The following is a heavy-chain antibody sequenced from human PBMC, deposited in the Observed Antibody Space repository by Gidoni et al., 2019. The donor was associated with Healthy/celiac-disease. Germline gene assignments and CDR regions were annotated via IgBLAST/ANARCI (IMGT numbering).Heavy chain of an antibody. Sequence: QVQLQQWGAGLLKPSATLSLTRDVYGGSSSGSYWSWIRQRPGKGLEWVGEIKHIGSTNYNPSLKSRVTLPVAASKLRFSLKLSPVPAADTAVYFCASLPMWVWGITMGQVATSYLGPGTLVTVSS. J-gene: IGHJ4*02. D-gene: IGHD3-10*01. CDR2: IKHIGST. CDR1: GGSSSGSY. V-gene: IGHV4-34*01. CDR3: ASLPMWVWGITMGQVATSY.